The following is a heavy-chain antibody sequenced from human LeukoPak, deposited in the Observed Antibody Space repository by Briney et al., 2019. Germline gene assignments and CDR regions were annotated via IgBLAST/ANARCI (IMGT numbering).Heavy chain of an antibody. V-gene: IGHV3-7*01. D-gene: IGHD3-10*01. CDR3: ASMYGSGSNYFDY. J-gene: IGHJ4*02. CDR1: GFTFSSHS. CDR2: IKQDGSEK. Sequence: GGSLRLSCAASGFTFSSHSMNWVRQAPGKGLERVANIKQDGSEKSYVDSVKGRFTISRDNAKNSLYLHMNSLGAEDTAVVYCASMYGSGSNYFDYWGQGTLVTVSS.